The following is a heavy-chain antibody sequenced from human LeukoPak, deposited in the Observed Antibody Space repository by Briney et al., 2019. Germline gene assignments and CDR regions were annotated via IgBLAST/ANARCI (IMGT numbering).Heavy chain of an antibody. D-gene: IGHD5-18*01. CDR1: GYTLTELS. CDR2: FDPEDGET. J-gene: IGHJ4*02. V-gene: IGHV1-24*01. CDR3: ARVIQLSSGAHFDY. Sequence: ASVKVSCKVSGYTLTELSMHWVRQAPGEGLEWMGGFDPEDGETIYAQKFQGRVTMTEDTSTDTAYMELNSLRSDDTAVYYCARVIQLSSGAHFDYWGQGTLVTVSS.